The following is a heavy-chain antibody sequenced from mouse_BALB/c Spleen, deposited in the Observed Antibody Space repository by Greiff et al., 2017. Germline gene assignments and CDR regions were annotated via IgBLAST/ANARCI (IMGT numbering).Heavy chain of an antibody. CDR3: TRKGGITWFAY. D-gene: IGHD1-2*01. CDR1: GYTFTSYY. V-gene: IGHV1S81*02. CDR2: INPSNGGT. J-gene: IGHJ3*01. Sequence: QVQLQQPGAELVKPGASVKLSCKASGYTFTSYYMYWVKQRPGQGLEWIGGINPSNGGTNFNEKFKSKATLTVDKSSSTAYMQLSSLTSEDSAVYYCTRKGGITWFAYWDQGTLVTVSA.